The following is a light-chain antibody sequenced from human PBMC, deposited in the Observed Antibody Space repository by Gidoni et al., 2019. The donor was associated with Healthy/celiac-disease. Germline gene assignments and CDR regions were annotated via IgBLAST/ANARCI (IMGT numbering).Light chain of an antibody. CDR2: DAS. CDR3: QQRSNWPRLT. Sequence: SLSPGERATLSCRASQSVSSYLAWYQQKPGQAPRLLIYDASNRATGIPARFSGSGSGTDFTLTISSLEPEDFAVYYCQQRSNWPRLTFGGGTKVEIK. J-gene: IGKJ4*01. CDR1: QSVSSY. V-gene: IGKV3-11*01.